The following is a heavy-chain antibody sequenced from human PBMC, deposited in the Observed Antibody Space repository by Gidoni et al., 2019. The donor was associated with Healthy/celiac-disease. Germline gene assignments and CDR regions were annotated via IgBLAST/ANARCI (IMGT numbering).Heavy chain of an antibody. CDR1: GFTFRSYG. V-gene: IGHV3-30*03. Sequence: QVQLVESGGGVVQPGRSLRLSCAASGFTFRSYGMHWVRQAPGKGLEWVAVISYDGSNKYYADSVKGRFTISRDNSKNTLYLQMNSLRAEDTAVYYCATDYGDSDYYYYGMDVWGQGTTVTVSS. D-gene: IGHD4-17*01. J-gene: IGHJ6*02. CDR2: ISYDGSNK. CDR3: ATDYGDSDYYYYGMDV.